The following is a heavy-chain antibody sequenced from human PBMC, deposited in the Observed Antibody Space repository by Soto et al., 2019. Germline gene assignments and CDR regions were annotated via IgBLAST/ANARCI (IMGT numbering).Heavy chain of an antibody. CDR2: ISGSGGST. Sequence: GGSLRLSCAASGFTFSSYAMSWVRQAPGKGLEWVSAISGSGGSTYYADSVKGRFTISRDNSKNTLYLQMNSLRAEDTAVYYCAKERGITGRGYYGMDVWGQGTTVTVSS. J-gene: IGHJ6*02. V-gene: IGHV3-23*01. CDR3: AKERGITGRGYYGMDV. CDR1: GFTFSSYA. D-gene: IGHD1-20*01.